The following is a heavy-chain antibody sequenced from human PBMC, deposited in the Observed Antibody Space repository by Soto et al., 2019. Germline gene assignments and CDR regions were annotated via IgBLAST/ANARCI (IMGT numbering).Heavy chain of an antibody. V-gene: IGHV1-8*01. CDR1: GYTFTSYD. Sequence: QVQLVQSGAEVKKPGASVKVSCKASGYTFTSYDINWLRQATGQGLEWIGWMNPNSGNTGYAQKFQGRVTMTRNTSISTANLELSSLRSEDTAVYYCAREKTSYGMDVWGQGTTVTVSS. CDR2: MNPNSGNT. J-gene: IGHJ6*02. CDR3: AREKTSYGMDV.